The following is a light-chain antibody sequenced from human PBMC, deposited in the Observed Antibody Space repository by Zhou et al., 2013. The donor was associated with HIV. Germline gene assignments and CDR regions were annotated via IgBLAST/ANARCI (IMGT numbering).Light chain of an antibody. CDR3: QQYNGWPLT. CDR2: DTS. CDR1: QNVFSN. V-gene: IGKV3-15*01. J-gene: IGKJ4*01. Sequence: EVVMTQSPSTLSVSPGERVTLSCRASQNVFSNLAWYQQKPGQAPSLLIYDTSTRATGVPARFSGSGSGRDFTLTISGLQPEDFALYFCQQYNGWPLTFGGGTRVTI.